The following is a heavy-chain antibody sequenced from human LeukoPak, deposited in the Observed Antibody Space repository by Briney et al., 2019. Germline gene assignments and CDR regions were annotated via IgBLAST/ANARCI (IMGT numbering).Heavy chain of an antibody. D-gene: IGHD7-27*01. CDR1: GFTFGSYA. Sequence: GRSLRLSCAASGFTFGSYAMHWVRQAPGKGLEWVAVISYDGSNKYYADSVKGRFTISRDNSKNTLYLQMNSLRAEDTAVYYCARDPNWGIDYWGQGTLVTVSS. CDR2: ISYDGSNK. J-gene: IGHJ4*02. CDR3: ARDPNWGIDY. V-gene: IGHV3-30-3*01.